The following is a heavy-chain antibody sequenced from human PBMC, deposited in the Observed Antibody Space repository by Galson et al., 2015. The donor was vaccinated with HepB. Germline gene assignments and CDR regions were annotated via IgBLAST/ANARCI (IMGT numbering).Heavy chain of an antibody. V-gene: IGHV4-34*01. CDR1: GGSFSGYY. J-gene: IGHJ4*02. Sequence: ETLSLTCAVYGGSFSGYYWSWIRQSPGKGLEWIGEINHSGSTNYNPSLKSRVTISVDTSKNQFSLKLRSVTAADTAVYYCARVPSVAEGTYFDYWSQGTLVTVSS. CDR3: ARVPSVAEGTYFDY. D-gene: IGHD6-6*01. CDR2: INHSGST.